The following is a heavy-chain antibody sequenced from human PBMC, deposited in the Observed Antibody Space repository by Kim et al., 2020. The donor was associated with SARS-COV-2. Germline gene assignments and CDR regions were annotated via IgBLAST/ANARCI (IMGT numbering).Heavy chain of an antibody. CDR3: AIQGFKVSYGMDV. CDR2: INYSGRT. Sequence: SETLSLTCTASNGSISSTSYYWGWLRRPPGKGLEWIGSINYSGRTNYNPSLKSRVTLSVDTTKNQFSLTLSSVSAADTAVYYCAIQGFKVSYGMDVWGQGTVVTVSS. CDR1: NGSISSTSYY. V-gene: IGHV4-39*01. J-gene: IGHJ6*02. D-gene: IGHD2-21*01.